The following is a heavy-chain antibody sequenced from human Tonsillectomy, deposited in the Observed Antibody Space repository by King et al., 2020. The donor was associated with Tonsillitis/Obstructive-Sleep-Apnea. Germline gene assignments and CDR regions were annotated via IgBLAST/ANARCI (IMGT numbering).Heavy chain of an antibody. CDR2: IKQDGSDK. D-gene: IGHD5-24*01. CDR3: ARDSPLEMATPLGY. V-gene: IGHV3-7*03. CDR1: GFTFSGYW. J-gene: IGHJ4*02. Sequence: VQLVESGGGLVQPGGSLRLSCAASGFTFSGYWMSWVRQAPGKGLEWVANIKQDGSDKYYVDSVKGRFTISRDNAKNSLYLQMNSLRAEDTAVYYCARDSPLEMATPLGYWGQGTLVTVSS.